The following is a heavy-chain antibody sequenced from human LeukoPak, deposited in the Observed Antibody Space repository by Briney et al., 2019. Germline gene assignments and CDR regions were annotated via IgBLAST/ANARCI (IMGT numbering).Heavy chain of an antibody. Sequence: SETLSLTCTVSGGSISSSSYYWGWIRQPPGKGLEWIGSIYNSGSTYYNPSLKSRVTISVDTSKNQFSLKLSSVTAADTAVYYCARLEGSYPYSYYMDVWGKGTTVTISS. V-gene: IGHV4-39*01. CDR3: ARLEGSYPYSYYMDV. CDR2: IYNSGST. J-gene: IGHJ6*03. D-gene: IGHD2-21*01. CDR1: GGSISSSSYY.